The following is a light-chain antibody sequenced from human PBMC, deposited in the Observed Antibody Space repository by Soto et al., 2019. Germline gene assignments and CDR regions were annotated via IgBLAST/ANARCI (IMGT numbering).Light chain of an antibody. CDR2: SAS. V-gene: IGKV3-20*01. J-gene: IGKJ3*01. CDR1: QGVGIY. CDR3: QQYGDSRVT. Sequence: IVLTQSPGTLSLSPGERATLSSRASQGVGIYLAWYQQKPGQAPRLLIYSASSRATGVADRFSGSGSGTDFTLTISRLEPEDFAVYYCQQYGDSRVTFGPGTKVDIK.